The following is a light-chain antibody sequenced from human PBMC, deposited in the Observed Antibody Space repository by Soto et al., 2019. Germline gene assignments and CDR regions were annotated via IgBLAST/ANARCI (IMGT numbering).Light chain of an antibody. V-gene: IGKV1-27*01. CDR2: AAS. Sequence: DIQMTQSPSSLSATVGDRVTITCRASQDISNYLAWHQQKPGKVPKLLIYAASTLQPGVPSRFSGSGSGTDFTRTISSLQPEDVATYYCQEYNGAAPETFGHGTKVAIK. J-gene: IGKJ3*01. CDR1: QDISNY. CDR3: QEYNGAAPET.